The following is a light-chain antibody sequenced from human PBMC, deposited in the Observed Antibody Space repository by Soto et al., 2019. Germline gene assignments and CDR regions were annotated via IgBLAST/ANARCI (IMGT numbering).Light chain of an antibody. CDR1: QSVTSY. Sequence: EIVLTQSPATLSLSPGERATLSCRASQSVTSYLAWYQQRPGQAPRLLIYDASNRATAIPARFSGSGSGTDFTLTISSLQTDDFATYYCQQYNSYPYTFGQGTKLEIK. J-gene: IGKJ2*01. CDR3: QQYNSYPYT. V-gene: IGKV3-11*01. CDR2: DAS.